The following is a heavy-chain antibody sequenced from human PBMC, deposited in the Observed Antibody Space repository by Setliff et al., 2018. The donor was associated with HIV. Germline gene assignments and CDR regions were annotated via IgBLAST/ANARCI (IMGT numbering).Heavy chain of an antibody. J-gene: IGHJ4*02. CDR3: ARVGLRFKYTFDY. CDR2: INPVGRND. V-gene: IGHV4-34*04. Sequence: SETLSLTCAVYGGSISGYYWSWIRQPPGKGLEWIGEINPVGRNDNYNPSLNNRAAIVLDTSKNQFSLWLTSVTAADTAVYYCARVGLRFKYTFDYWGQGMLGTVS. CDR1: GGSISGYY. D-gene: IGHD5-12*01.